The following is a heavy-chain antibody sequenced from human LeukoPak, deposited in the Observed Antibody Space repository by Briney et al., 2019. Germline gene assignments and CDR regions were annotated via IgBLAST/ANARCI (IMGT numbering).Heavy chain of an antibody. CDR3: AKGLDTVAGTGGFDY. V-gene: IGHV3-30*18. Sequence: GGSLRLSCAAPGFTFSSYWMHWVRQAPGKGLEWVAVISYDGSNKYYADSVKGRFTISRDNSKNTLYLQMNSLRAEDTAVYYCAKGLDTVAGTGGFDYWGQGTLVTVSS. CDR1: GFTFSSYW. CDR2: ISYDGSNK. D-gene: IGHD6-19*01. J-gene: IGHJ4*02.